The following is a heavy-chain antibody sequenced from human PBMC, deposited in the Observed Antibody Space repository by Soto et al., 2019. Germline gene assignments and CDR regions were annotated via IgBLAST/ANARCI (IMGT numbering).Heavy chain of an antibody. CDR3: ARDRQGYDFWSGYAFDI. CDR1: GFTFSSYW. Sequence: GESLKISCAASGFTFSSYWMSWVRQAPGKGLEWVANIKQDGSEKYYVDSVKGRFTISRDNAKNSLYLQMNSLRAEDTAVYYCARDRQGYDFWSGYAFDIWGQGTMVTVSS. CDR2: IKQDGSEK. D-gene: IGHD3-3*01. V-gene: IGHV3-7*01. J-gene: IGHJ3*02.